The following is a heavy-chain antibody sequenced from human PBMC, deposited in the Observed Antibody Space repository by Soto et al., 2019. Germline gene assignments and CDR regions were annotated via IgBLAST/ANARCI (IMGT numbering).Heavy chain of an antibody. D-gene: IGHD6-19*01. J-gene: IGHJ4*02. Sequence: GGSLRLSCAASGFTFSSYAMNWVRQTQEKGLEWVSSISSTSSYTHDSDSVKGRFTISRDNANNSLFLQMNSLRAEDTATYYCARDLALAGNYWGQGVLVTVSS. CDR3: ARDLALAGNY. CDR2: ISSTSSYT. CDR1: GFTFSSYA. V-gene: IGHV3-21*01.